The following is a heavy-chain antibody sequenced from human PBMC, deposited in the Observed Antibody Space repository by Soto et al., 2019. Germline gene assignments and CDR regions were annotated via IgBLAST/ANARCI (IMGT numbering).Heavy chain of an antibody. D-gene: IGHD2-8*01. Sequence: EVQLVESGGDLVQPGGSLRLSCAASGFIFSSRGLHWVRQAPGKGLEWLSFISSSANTIYVADSVKGRFTISRDDAKNSLFVQMDSLRAEDTAVYYCARGFPGRVYYFDLWGRGTLVTVSS. CDR2: ISSSANTI. V-gene: IGHV3-48*01. CDR1: GFIFSSRG. J-gene: IGHJ2*01. CDR3: ARGFPGRVYYFDL.